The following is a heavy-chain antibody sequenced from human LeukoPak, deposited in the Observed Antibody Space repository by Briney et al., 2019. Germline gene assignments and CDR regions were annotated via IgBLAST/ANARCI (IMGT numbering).Heavy chain of an antibody. D-gene: IGHD1-14*01. CDR2: ITGDGTRT. Sequence: GGSLGLSCAASGFTFSSCAMTWVRQAPGKGLEWVASITGDGTRTYYTDSVKGRFTISRDNSTNTLYLQMNSLRADETAIYYCASRPRADMGPLDYWGQGTLVTVST. CDR1: GFTFSSCA. CDR3: ASRPRADMGPLDY. V-gene: IGHV3-23*01. J-gene: IGHJ4*02.